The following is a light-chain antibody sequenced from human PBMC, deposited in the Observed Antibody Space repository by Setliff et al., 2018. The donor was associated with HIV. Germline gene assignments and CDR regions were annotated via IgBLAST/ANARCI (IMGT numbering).Light chain of an antibody. V-gene: IGLV2-14*03. CDR2: DVS. J-gene: IGLJ3*02. Sequence: SALTQPDSVSGSPGQSLTISCTGTTRNVGGGHGYVSWYQQHPGKAPKLMIYDVSNRPSGVSNRFSGSKSGNTASLAISGLQAEDEADYYCSSYTSSSTLGVFGGGTK. CDR1: TRNVGGGHGY. CDR3: SSYTSSSTLGV.